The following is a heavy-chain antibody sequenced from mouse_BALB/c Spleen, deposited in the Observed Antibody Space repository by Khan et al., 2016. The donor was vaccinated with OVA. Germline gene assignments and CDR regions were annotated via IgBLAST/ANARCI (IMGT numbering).Heavy chain of an antibody. Sequence: QMQLEESGAELAKPGASVQMSCKASGYTFTTYWMHWVNQRPGQGLEWIGYINPTSGYTDYSENFKDKATLSADKSSSTAYMQLSRLTSEDSAVYYCTRDRIDYWGQGTTLTVSS. CDR3: TRDRIDY. CDR1: GYTFTTYW. J-gene: IGHJ2*01. V-gene: IGHV1-7*01. CDR2: INPTSGYT.